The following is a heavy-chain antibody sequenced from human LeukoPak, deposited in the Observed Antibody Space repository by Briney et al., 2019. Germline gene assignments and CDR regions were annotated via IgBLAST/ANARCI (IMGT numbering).Heavy chain of an antibody. CDR3: ARVVRGSYSYYFDY. CDR2: IYYSGST. J-gene: IGHJ4*02. D-gene: IGHD1-26*01. Sequence: SETLSLTCTVSGGSISSHYWSWIRQPPGKGLEWIGYIYYSGSTNYNPSLKSRVTISVDTSKNQFSLKLSSVTAADTAVYYCARVVRGSYSYYFDYWGQGTLVTVSS. V-gene: IGHV4-59*11. CDR1: GGSISSHY.